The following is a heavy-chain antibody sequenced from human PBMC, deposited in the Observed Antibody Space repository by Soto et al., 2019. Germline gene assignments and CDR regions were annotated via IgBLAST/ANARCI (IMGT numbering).Heavy chain of an antibody. J-gene: IGHJ6*03. CDR3: ARHPQDYYYYYMDV. Sequence: SETLSLTCTVSGGSISSYYWSWIRQPPGKGLEWIGYIYYSGSTNYNPSLKSRVTISVDTSKNQFSLKLSSVTAADTAVYYCARHPQDYYYYYMDVWGKGTTGTVSS. V-gene: IGHV4-59*08. CDR1: GGSISSYY. CDR2: IYYSGST.